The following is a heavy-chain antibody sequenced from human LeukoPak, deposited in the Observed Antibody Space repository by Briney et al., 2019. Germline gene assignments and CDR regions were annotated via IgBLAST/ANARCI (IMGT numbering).Heavy chain of an antibody. CDR1: GFTFNDFA. CDR3: AKNLGPFDV. V-gene: IGHV3-23*01. Sequence: GGSLRLSCAASGFTFNDFAMTWVRQAPGKGLEWVSSIGDAGTYYADAVKGRFTISRENSKNMLYLQLNSLRAGDTAMYYCAKNLGPFDVRGQGTMVTVSS. J-gene: IGHJ3*01. CDR2: IGDAGT. D-gene: IGHD3-16*01.